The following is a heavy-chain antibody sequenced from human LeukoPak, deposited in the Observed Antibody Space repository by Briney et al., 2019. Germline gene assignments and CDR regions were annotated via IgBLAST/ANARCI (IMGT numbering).Heavy chain of an antibody. CDR3: ARVGPYSYYYYMDV. J-gene: IGHJ6*03. D-gene: IGHD3-10*01. CDR1: GGSISSYY. Sequence: SETLSLTCTVSGGSISSYYWSWIRQPPGKGLEWIGYIYYSGSTNYNPSLKSRVTISVDTSKNQFSLKLSSVTAADTAVYYCARVGPYSYYYYMDVWGKGTTVTVSS. CDR2: IYYSGST. V-gene: IGHV4-59*01.